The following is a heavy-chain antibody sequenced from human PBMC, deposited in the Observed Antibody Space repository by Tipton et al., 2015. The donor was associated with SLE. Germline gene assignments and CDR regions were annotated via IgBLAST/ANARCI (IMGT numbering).Heavy chain of an antibody. CDR2: IYPGDSDT. CDR3: ARHNMDYTYGVDAFDI. V-gene: IGHV5-51*01. CDR1: GYSFTRYW. J-gene: IGHJ3*02. D-gene: IGHD4-11*01. Sequence: QLVQSGAEIKKTGESLKISCQGSGYSFTRYWIGWVRQRPGKGLDWMGIIYPGDSDTRYSPSFQGQVTMSADKSMNTAYLQWSSLEASDTAMYYCARHNMDYTYGVDAFDIWGQGTLVTVSS.